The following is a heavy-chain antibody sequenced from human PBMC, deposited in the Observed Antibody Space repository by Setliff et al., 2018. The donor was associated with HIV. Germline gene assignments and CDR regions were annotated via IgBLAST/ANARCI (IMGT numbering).Heavy chain of an antibody. J-gene: IGHJ3*02. CDR1: GGSINSGSYY. CDR2: IYTSGST. V-gene: IGHV4-61*02. CDR3: ARDKRAFDI. Sequence: SETLSLTCTVSGGSINSGSYYWSWIRQPAGKGLEWIGRIYTSGSTNYNPSLKSRVTISVDTSKNQFSLKLTSVTAADTAVYYCARDKRAFDIWGQGTMVTVSS.